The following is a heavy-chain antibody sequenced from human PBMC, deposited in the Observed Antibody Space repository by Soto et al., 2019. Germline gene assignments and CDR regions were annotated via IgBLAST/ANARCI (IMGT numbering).Heavy chain of an antibody. CDR1: GYTFTRYG. Sequence: ASVKVSCQAFGYTFTRYGISWVRQAPGQEIEWMGWISAYNGNTNYAQKLQGRVTMTTDTSTSTAYMELRSLRSDDTAVYYCARAVYYYDSSGYYGSGDPWGQGTLVTVSS. CDR3: ARAVYYYDSSGYYGSGDP. D-gene: IGHD3-22*01. V-gene: IGHV1-18*01. CDR2: ISAYNGNT. J-gene: IGHJ5*02.